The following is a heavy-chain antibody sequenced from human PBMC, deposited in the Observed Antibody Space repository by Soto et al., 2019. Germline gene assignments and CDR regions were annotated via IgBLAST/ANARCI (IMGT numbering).Heavy chain of an antibody. Sequence: ASVKVSCKASGYTFTGYYMHWVRQAPGQGLEWMGWINPNSGGTNYAQKFQGWVTMTRDTSISTAYMELSRLRSDDTAVYSCARDGRGGPDGIFDYWGQGTLVTVSS. CDR2: INPNSGGT. CDR1: GYTFTGYY. D-gene: IGHD1-26*01. CDR3: ARDGRGGPDGIFDY. J-gene: IGHJ4*02. V-gene: IGHV1-2*04.